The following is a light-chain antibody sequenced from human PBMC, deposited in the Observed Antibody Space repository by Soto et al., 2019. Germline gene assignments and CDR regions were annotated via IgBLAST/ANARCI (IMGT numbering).Light chain of an antibody. J-gene: IGLJ3*02. CDR2: EVS. Sequence: SALTQPASVSGSPGQSITISCTGTSSDVGGYNYVSWYKQHPGKAPQLMIYEVSNRPSGVSNRFSGSKSGNTASLTISGLQAEDEADYYCSSYTSSSTRVFGGGTKLTVL. CDR1: SSDVGGYNY. CDR3: SSYTSSSTRV. V-gene: IGLV2-14*01.